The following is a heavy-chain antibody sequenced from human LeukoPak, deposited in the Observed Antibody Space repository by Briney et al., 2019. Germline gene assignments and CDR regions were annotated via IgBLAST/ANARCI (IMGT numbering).Heavy chain of an antibody. CDR1: GFTFSSYW. V-gene: IGHV3-74*01. CDR3: ARVGITMVRTDAFDI. D-gene: IGHD3-10*01. CDR2: INSEGSST. J-gene: IGHJ3*02. Sequence: PGGSLRLSCAASGFTFSSYWMHWVRQAPGKGLVWVSRINSEGSSTDYADSVKGRFTISRDNAKNTLYLQMNSLRADDTAVYYCARVGITMVRTDAFDIWGLGTVVTVSS.